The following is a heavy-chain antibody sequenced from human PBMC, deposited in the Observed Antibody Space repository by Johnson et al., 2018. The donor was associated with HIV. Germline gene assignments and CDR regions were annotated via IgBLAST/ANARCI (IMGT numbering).Heavy chain of an antibody. D-gene: IGHD3-10*01. V-gene: IGHV3-30*02. CDR3: ARALSRFGVSDAFDV. Sequence: QVQLVESGGGLVQPGGSLRLSCVVSGFTFSTYVIHWVRQAPGKGLDWVTFTRSDGRNTFYADSVKGRFNISRDNSKNTLYLQMNSLRVEDTAVYYCARALSRFGVSDAFDVWGQGTMVTVSS. CDR2: TRSDGRNT. J-gene: IGHJ3*01. CDR1: GFTFSTYV.